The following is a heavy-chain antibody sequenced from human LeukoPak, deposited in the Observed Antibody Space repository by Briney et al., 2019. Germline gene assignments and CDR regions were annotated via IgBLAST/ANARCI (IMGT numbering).Heavy chain of an antibody. CDR1: GYTFTGYY. J-gene: IGHJ4*02. D-gene: IGHD2-15*01. CDR2: INPNSGGT. CDR3: WTAVVVAATFKYYFDY. Sequence: ASVKVSCKASGYTFTGYYMHWVRQAPGQGLEWMGRINPNSGGTNYAQKFQGRVTMTRDTSISTAYMELRRLRSDDTAVYYCWTAVVVAATFKYYFDYWGQGTLVTVSS. V-gene: IGHV1-2*06.